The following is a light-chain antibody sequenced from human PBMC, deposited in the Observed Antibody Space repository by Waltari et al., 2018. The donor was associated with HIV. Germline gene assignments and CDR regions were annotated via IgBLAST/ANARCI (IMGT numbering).Light chain of an antibody. J-gene: IGLJ2*01. CDR2: EGN. CDR1: SSDVGSDNL. CDR3: CSYAGSSNVV. Sequence: QSALTQPASVSGSPGQSITISSSGTSSDVGSDNLVSWYPQHPGKAPKLMIYEGNKRPSGVSNRFSGSKSGNTASLTISGLQAEDEADYYCCSYAGSSNVVFGGGTKLTVL. V-gene: IGLV2-23*01.